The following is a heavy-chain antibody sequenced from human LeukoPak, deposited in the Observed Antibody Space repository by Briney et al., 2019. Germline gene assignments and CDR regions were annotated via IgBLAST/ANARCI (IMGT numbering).Heavy chain of an antibody. V-gene: IGHV4-34*01. J-gene: IGHJ4*02. CDR3: ARLRWAHTPNDY. CDR2: INHSGST. Sequence: SETLSLTCAVYGGSFSGYYWSWIRQPPGKGLEWIGEINHSGSTNYNPSLKSRVTISVDTSKNRFSLKLSSVTAADTAVYYCARLRWAHTPNDYWGQGTLVTVSS. CDR1: GGSFSGYY. D-gene: IGHD1-26*01.